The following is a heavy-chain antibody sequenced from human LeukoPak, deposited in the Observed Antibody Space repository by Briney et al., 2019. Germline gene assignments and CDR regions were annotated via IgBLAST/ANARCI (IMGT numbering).Heavy chain of an antibody. D-gene: IGHD5-24*01. CDR3: ARRGYMATPYYYYMDV. J-gene: IGHJ6*03. CDR2: IYSGGST. CDR1: GFTVSSNY. Sequence: AGGSLRLSCAASGFTVSSNYMSWVRQAPGKGLEWVSVIYSGGSTYYADSVKGRFTISRDNAKNSLYLQMNSLRAEDTAVYYCARRGYMATPYYYYMDVWGKGTTVTISS. V-gene: IGHV3-53*01.